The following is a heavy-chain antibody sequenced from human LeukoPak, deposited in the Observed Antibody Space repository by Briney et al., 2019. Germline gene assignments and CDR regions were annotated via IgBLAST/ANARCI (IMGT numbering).Heavy chain of an antibody. J-gene: IGHJ4*02. CDR2: IIPILGIA. CDR3: ARGGCSSTSCYTLSSGRQLDY. Sequence: ASVKVSCKASGGTFSSYAISWVRQAPGQGLEWMGRIIPILGIANYAQKFQGRVTITADKSTSTAYMELSSLRSEDTAVYYCARGGCSSTSCYTLSSGRQLDYWGQGTLVTVSS. V-gene: IGHV1-69*04. CDR1: GGTFSSYA. D-gene: IGHD2-2*02.